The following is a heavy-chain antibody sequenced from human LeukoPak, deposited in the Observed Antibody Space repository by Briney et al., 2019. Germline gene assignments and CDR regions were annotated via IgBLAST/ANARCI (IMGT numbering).Heavy chain of an antibody. D-gene: IGHD1-7*01. V-gene: IGHV3-30-3*01. J-gene: IGHJ3*02. Sequence: PGRSLRLSCAASGFTFSSYAMHWVRQAPGKGLEWVAVISYDGSNKYYADSVKGRFTISRDNSKNTLYLQMNSLRAEDTAVYYCARELTGTWGTNAFDIWGQGTMVTVSS. CDR1: GFTFSSYA. CDR2: ISYDGSNK. CDR3: ARELTGTWGTNAFDI.